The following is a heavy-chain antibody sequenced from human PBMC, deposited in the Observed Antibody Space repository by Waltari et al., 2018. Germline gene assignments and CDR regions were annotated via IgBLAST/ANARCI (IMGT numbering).Heavy chain of an antibody. D-gene: IGHD2-15*01. V-gene: IGHV3-30-3*01. Sequence: QVQLLESGGGVAQPGRSLRLSCDASRFSFSRHAMQRVRQAPGKGLEWVAVISYDGSNKYYADSVKGRFTISRDNSKNTLYLQMNSLRAEDTAVYYCARARWELPDYWGQGTLVTVSS. CDR3: ARARWELPDY. CDR2: ISYDGSNK. J-gene: IGHJ4*02. CDR1: RFSFSRHA.